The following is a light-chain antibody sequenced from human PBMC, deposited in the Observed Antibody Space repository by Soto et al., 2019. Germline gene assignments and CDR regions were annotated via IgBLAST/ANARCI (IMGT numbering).Light chain of an antibody. Sequence: QPVLTQPPSSSASPGESASLTCTLTSDNNVGSYNIYWYQQKPGSPPRYLLYYYSDSDKGQGSGVPSRCSGSKDASANTGILLTSGLESEDEAYYYCMIWPSNASVFGGGTQLTV. CDR2: YYSDSDK. CDR1: SDNNVGSYN. J-gene: IGLJ3*02. V-gene: IGLV5-37*01. CDR3: MIWPSNASV.